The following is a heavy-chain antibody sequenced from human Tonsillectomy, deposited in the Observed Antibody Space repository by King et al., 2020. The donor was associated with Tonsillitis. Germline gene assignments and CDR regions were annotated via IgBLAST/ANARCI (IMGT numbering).Heavy chain of an antibody. V-gene: IGHV3-23*04. CDR2: INGRGGST. CDR1: GFTFSSYA. Sequence: VQLVESGGGLVQPGGSLRLSCAASGFTFSSYAMSWVRQAPGKGLEWVSEINGRGGSTYYADSVQGRFTISRDNSKNTLYLQMNSLRAEDTAVYYCAKKSRRITIFGGMDVWGKGTTVTVSS. CDR3: AKKSRRITIFGGMDV. D-gene: IGHD3-3*01. J-gene: IGHJ6*04.